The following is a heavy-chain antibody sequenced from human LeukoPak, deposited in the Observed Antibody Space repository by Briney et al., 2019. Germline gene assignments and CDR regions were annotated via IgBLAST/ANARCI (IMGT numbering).Heavy chain of an antibody. J-gene: IGHJ4*02. CDR1: GGTFSRNA. CDR3: ASPDASMVSAFDY. CDR2: IIPIFGTA. D-gene: IGHD5-18*01. Sequence: ASVKVSCKASGGTFSRNAISWVRQAPGQGLEWMGGIIPIFGTANYAEYFQGRVTITTDEITSTAYMELRSLRSEDTAVYYCASPDASMVSAFDYWGQGTLVTVSS. V-gene: IGHV1-69*05.